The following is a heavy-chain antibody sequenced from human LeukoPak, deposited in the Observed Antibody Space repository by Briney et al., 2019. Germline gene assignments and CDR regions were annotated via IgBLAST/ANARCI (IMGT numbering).Heavy chain of an antibody. V-gene: IGHV1-69*06. Sequence: GASVKVSCKASGGTFSSYAISWVRQAPGQGLEWMGGIIPIFGTANYAQKFQGRVTITADKSTSTAYMELSSLRSEDTAVYYCATPGRSGSYRSAFDIWSQGTMVTVSS. CDR3: ATPGRSGSYRSAFDI. D-gene: IGHD1-26*01. CDR1: GGTFSSYA. CDR2: IIPIFGTA. J-gene: IGHJ3*02.